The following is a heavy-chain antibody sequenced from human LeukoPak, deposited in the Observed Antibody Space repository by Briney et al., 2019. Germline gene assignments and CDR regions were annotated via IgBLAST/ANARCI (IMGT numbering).Heavy chain of an antibody. CDR1: GFTFSTYW. V-gene: IGHV3-15*01. Sequence: GGSLRLSCAASGFTFSTYWLSWVRQAPGKGLEWVGRIKTKAYGATTDYATPVKGRFTISRDDSKNTLYLEMNSLKTEDTAVYYCATAAIAARLLDYWGQGTMVTVSS. CDR3: ATAAIAARLLDY. CDR2: IKTKAYGATT. D-gene: IGHD6-6*01. J-gene: IGHJ4*02.